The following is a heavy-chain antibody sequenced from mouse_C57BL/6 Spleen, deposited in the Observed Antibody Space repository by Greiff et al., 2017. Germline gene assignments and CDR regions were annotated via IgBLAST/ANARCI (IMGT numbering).Heavy chain of an antibody. CDR2: IFPGSGST. CDR3: ASSCYYCGSSYWYFDV. D-gene: IGHD1-1*01. J-gene: IGHJ1*03. Sequence: QVQLKEPGAELMKPGASVKFSCKATGYTFTGYWIEWVKQRPGHGLEWIGEIFPGSGSTNYNEKFKGKATLTAETSSNTAYMQLSSLTTEDSTIYYCASSCYYCGSSYWYFDVWGTGTTLTVSS. V-gene: IGHV1-9*01. CDR1: GYTFTGYW.